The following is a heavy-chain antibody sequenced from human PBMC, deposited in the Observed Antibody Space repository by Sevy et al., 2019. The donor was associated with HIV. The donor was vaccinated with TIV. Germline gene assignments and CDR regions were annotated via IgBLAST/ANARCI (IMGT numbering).Heavy chain of an antibody. CDR2: VDYTGGT. V-gene: IGHV4-59*08. J-gene: IGHJ3*02. CDR3: ARRNDFDI. CDR1: GGSINSDH. Sequence: SETLSLTCTVSGGSINSDHWNWILQPPGKELEWIGYVDYTGGTNYNPSLKNRVTISVDRTKNQFSLKLTSVTAADTAVSYCARRNDFDIWGQGTMVTVSS.